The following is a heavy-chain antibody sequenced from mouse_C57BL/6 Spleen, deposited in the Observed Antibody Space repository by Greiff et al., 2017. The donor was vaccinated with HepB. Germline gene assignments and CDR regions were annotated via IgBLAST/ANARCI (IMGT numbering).Heavy chain of an antibody. CDR2: IDPETGGT. V-gene: IGHV1-15*01. D-gene: IGHD1-1*01. CDR3: TRGVLREGAMDY. J-gene: IGHJ4*01. CDR1: GYTFTDYE. Sequence: VKLQESGAELVRPGASVTLSCKASGYTFTDYEMHWVKQTPVHGLEWIGAIDPETGGTAYNQKFKGKAILTADKSSSTAYMELRSLTSEDSAVYYCTRGVLREGAMDYWGQGTSVTVSS.